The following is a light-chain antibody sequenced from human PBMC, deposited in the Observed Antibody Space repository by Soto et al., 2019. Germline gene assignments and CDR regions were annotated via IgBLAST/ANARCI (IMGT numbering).Light chain of an antibody. CDR2: DVS. CDR3: SSYMPNNSTYV. V-gene: IGLV2-14*03. J-gene: IGLJ1*01. Sequence: QSALTQPASVSGSPGQSITISCTGTSSDVGGYNYVSWYQHHPGKAPKRMIHDVSNRPSGVSNRFSGSKSGNTASLTISGLQAEDEADYYCSSYMPNNSTYVFGTGTKLTVL. CDR1: SSDVGGYNY.